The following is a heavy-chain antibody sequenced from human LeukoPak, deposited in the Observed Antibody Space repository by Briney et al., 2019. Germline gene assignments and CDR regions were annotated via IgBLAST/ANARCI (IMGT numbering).Heavy chain of an antibody. CDR2: IYYSGST. J-gene: IGHJ3*02. Sequence: LRLSCAASGFTFSSYAMSWVRQPPGKGLEWIGGIYYSGSTYYNPSLKSRVTISVDTSKNQFSLKLSSATAADTAVYYCASSYYYDSSGYSEWAFDIWGQGTMVTVSS. CDR1: GFTFSSYA. V-gene: IGHV4-38-2*01. D-gene: IGHD3-22*01. CDR3: ASSYYYDSSGYSEWAFDI.